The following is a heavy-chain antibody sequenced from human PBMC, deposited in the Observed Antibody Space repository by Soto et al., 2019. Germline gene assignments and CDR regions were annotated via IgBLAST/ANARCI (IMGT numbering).Heavy chain of an antibody. D-gene: IGHD5-12*01. CDR3: ARDYEEGWGYFDY. CDR1: GFTFSSYS. V-gene: IGHV3-21*01. J-gene: IGHJ4*02. Sequence: PGGSLRLSCAASGFTFSSYSMNWVRQAPGKGLEWVSSISSSSSYIYYADSVKGRSTISRDNAKNSLYLQMNSLRAEDTAVYYCARDYEEGWGYFDYWGQGTLVTVSS. CDR2: ISSSSSYI.